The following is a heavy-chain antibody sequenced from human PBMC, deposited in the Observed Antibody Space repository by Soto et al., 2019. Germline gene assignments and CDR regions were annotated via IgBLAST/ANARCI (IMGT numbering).Heavy chain of an antibody. J-gene: IGHJ4*02. Sequence: PRGSLRLSCAASGFTFSSYWMSWVRQAPGKGLEWVANIKQDGSEKYYVDSVKGRFTISRDNAKNSLYLQMNSLRAEDTAVYYCARDKRIAVAGIFDYWGQGTLVTVSS. CDR1: GFTFSSYW. CDR2: IKQDGSEK. D-gene: IGHD6-19*01. CDR3: ARDKRIAVAGIFDY. V-gene: IGHV3-7*01.